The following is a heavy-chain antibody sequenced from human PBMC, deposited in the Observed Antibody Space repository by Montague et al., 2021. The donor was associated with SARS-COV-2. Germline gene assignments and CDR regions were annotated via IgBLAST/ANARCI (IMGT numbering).Heavy chain of an antibody. J-gene: IGHJ4*02. CDR3: ARGGEWSSSSLPDY. CDR2: IGIGGDT. V-gene: IGHV3-13*01. Sequence: SLRLSCAASGFTFVCYDMNWVRQAPGKGLDWVSAIGIGGDTYYLGSLKRRFIISRENAKNSLYLQMNSLRVGDTAVYYCARGGEWSSSSLPDYWGQGTLVTVSS. D-gene: IGHD6-6*01. CDR1: GFTFVCYD.